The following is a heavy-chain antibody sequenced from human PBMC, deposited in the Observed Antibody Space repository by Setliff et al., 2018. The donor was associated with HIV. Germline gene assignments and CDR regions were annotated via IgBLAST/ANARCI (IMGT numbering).Heavy chain of an antibody. D-gene: IGHD6-19*01. Sequence: GASVKVSCKASGYTFTTYYIHWVRQAPGQGLEWMGILNPSEGTTSFAQKFQGRVTMTRDTSTSTVYMDPSSLRADDTAVYYCVRGYRSAWNSWFDAWGQGTRVTVSS. V-gene: IGHV1-46*01. CDR3: VRGYRSAWNSWFDA. J-gene: IGHJ5*02. CDR2: LNPSEGTT. CDR1: GYTFTTYY.